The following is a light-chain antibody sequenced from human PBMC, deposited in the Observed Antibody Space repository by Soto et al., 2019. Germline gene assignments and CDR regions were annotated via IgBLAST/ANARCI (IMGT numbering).Light chain of an antibody. CDR3: QQYGRSPPYT. CDR2: DAS. J-gene: IGKJ2*01. Sequence: EIVLTQSPGTLSLSPGERATLSCRASQSISSSYLAWYQQKPGQAPRLLMYDASSRATGIPDRFSGSGSGTDFTLTISRLEAEDFAVYYCQQYGRSPPYTFAQGTKLEIK. CDR1: QSISSSY. V-gene: IGKV3-20*01.